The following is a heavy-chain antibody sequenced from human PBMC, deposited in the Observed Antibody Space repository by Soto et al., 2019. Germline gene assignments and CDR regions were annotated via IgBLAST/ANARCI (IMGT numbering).Heavy chain of an antibody. D-gene: IGHD4-17*01. Sequence: ASVKVSCKASEYTFTSYYMHWVRQAPGQGLEWMGIINPSGGSTSYAQKFQGRVTMTRDTSTSTVYMELSSLRSEDTAVYYCAREGSGDTQDYWGQGTLVTVSS. V-gene: IGHV1-46*01. CDR3: AREGSGDTQDY. CDR2: INPSGGST. J-gene: IGHJ4*02. CDR1: EYTFTSYY.